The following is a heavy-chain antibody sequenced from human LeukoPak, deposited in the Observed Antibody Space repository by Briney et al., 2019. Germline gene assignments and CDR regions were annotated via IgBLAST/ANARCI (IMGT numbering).Heavy chain of an antibody. CDR1: GSTINTYN. V-gene: IGHV3-69-1*01. Sequence: PGESLTLSCTASGSTINTYNMNWLRQAPGKGLKSVASISSSSSLYYTDSVKGRFTISRDNAKSSLYLQMNSLRVEDTAVYHCAGSGVDRHYLDYIDVWGKGTTVTVSS. J-gene: IGHJ6*03. D-gene: IGHD6-25*01. CDR3: AGSGVDRHYLDYIDV. CDR2: ISSSSSL.